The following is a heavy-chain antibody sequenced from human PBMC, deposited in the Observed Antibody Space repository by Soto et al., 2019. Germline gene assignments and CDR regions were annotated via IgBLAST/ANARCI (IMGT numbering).Heavy chain of an antibody. CDR2: IYYSGNT. J-gene: IGHJ4*02. Sequence: SETLCLTCTVSGGAISSGDYYWSWIRQPPGKGLELIFYIYYSGNTYYNPSLKSRVTISVDTSKNQFSLKLSSVTAADTAVYYCVRDPSSGGYCPGPCFDYWGQGTLVTVSS. V-gene: IGHV4-30-4*01. CDR3: VRDPSSGGYCPGPCFDY. CDR1: GGAISSGDYY. D-gene: IGHD2-21*01.